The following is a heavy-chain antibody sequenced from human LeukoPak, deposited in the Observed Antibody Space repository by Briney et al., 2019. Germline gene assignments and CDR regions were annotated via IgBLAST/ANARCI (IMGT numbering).Heavy chain of an antibody. V-gene: IGHV3-23*01. CDR3: AKESFWDSSGWSDY. D-gene: IGHD6-19*01. Sequence: GGSLRLSCAASGFTFSSYAMSRVRQAPGKGLEWVSAISGSGGSTYYADSVKGRFTISRDNSKNTLYLQMNSLRAEDTAVYYCAKESFWDSSGWSDYWGQGTLVTVSS. CDR1: GFTFSSYA. J-gene: IGHJ4*02. CDR2: ISGSGGST.